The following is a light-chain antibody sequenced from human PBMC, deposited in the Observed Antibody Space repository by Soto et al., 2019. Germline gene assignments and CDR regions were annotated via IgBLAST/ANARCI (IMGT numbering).Light chain of an antibody. Sequence: DIVMTQTPLSLSVTPGQPASISCKSSQSLLHTDGKTYLYWYLQRPGQSPQLLIYEVSSRFSGVPDRLSGSGSGTDFTLTISSLQAEDFASYYCQQLRSYPSTFGGGTKVEIK. J-gene: IGKJ4*01. CDR1: QSLLHTDGKTY. CDR3: QQLRSYPST. V-gene: IGKV2-29*01. CDR2: EVS.